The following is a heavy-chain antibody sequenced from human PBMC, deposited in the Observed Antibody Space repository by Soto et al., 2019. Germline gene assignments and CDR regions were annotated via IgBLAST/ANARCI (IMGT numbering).Heavy chain of an antibody. V-gene: IGHV1-18*01. J-gene: IGHJ5*02. Sequence: ASVKVSCKASSYTFTSYGISWVRQAPGQGLEWMGWISAYNGNTNYAQKLQGRVTMTTDTSTSTAYMELRSLRSDDTAVYYCARIGAYCSGGSCPEGWFDPWGQGTLVSVSS. D-gene: IGHD2-15*01. CDR1: SYTFTSYG. CDR3: ARIGAYCSGGSCPEGWFDP. CDR2: ISAYNGNT.